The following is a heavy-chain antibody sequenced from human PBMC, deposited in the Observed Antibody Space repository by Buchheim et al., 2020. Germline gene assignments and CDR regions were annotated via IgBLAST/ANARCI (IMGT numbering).Heavy chain of an antibody. CDR3: AKGLPAASSSYYYCAMDV. CDR2: ISGSGDST. J-gene: IGHJ6*02. D-gene: IGHD2-2*01. CDR1: GFTFSSYA. V-gene: IGHV3-23*01. Sequence: EVQLLESGGGLVQPGASLRLSCAASGFTFSSYAMSWVRQAPGKGLEWVSVISGSGDSTYYADSVTGRFTISRDNSKNTLYLQMDSLRAEDTAVYYCAKGLPAASSSYYYCAMDVWGHGTT.